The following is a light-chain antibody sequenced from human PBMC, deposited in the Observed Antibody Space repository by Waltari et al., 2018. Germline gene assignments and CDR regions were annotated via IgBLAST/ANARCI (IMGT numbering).Light chain of an antibody. CDR3: CSYAGANTYV. CDR2: EVS. Sequence: QSALTQPASVSGSPGQSITVPCTGTSSDVGRYNLLSWYQHHPPKSPKLMIYEVSKRPSGVSNRFSGSKSGNTASLTISGLQPEDEADYYCCSYAGANTYVFGSGTKLTVL. J-gene: IGLJ1*01. V-gene: IGLV2-23*02. CDR1: SSDVGRYNL.